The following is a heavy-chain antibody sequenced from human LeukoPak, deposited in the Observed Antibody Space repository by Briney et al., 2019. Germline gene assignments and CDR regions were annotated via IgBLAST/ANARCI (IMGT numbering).Heavy chain of an antibody. J-gene: IGHJ5*02. D-gene: IGHD6-13*01. CDR3: ATGSFSSWPTWFDP. CDR2: FDPEDGET. V-gene: IGHV1-24*01. Sequence: ASVKVSCKVSGYTLTELSMHWVRQAPGKGLEWVGGFDPEDGETIYAQKFQGRGTMTEDTSTDTAYMELSSLRSEDTAVYYCATGSFSSWPTWFDPWGQGTLVTVSS. CDR1: GYTLTELS.